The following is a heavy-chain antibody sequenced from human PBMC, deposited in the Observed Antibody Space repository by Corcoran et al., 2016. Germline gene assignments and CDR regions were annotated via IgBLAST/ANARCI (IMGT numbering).Heavy chain of an antibody. D-gene: IGHD6-19*01. V-gene: IGHV1-8*01. CDR1: GYTFINHD. CDR2: MNSNSGNT. CDR3: SRGSGQDGRDWFDP. J-gene: IGHJ5*02. Sequence: QVQLVQSGAEVKKPGASVKVSCKASGYTFINHDINWVRQATGQGLEWMGWMNSNSGNTGYAQMFQGRVTMTRDTSIDTAYFELSSLRYDDTAVYFCSRGSGQDGRDWFDPWGQGTAVIVSS.